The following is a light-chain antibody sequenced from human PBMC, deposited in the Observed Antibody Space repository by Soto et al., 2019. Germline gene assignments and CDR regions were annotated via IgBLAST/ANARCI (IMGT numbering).Light chain of an antibody. Sequence: QSALTQPASVSGSPGQSITISCTGTSSDIGAYNYVSWYQQYPGKPPKLMIYEVSNRPSGVSNRFSGSKSGNTASLTISGLQAEEEADYYCSSYTTTSTAVFGGGTQLTVL. CDR1: SSDIGAYNY. CDR2: EVS. V-gene: IGLV2-14*01. J-gene: IGLJ7*01. CDR3: SSYTTTSTAV.